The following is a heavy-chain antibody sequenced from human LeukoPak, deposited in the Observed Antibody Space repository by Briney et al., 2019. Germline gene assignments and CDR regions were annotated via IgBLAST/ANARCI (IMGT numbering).Heavy chain of an antibody. J-gene: IGHJ6*03. V-gene: IGHV3-7*01. D-gene: IGHD3-9*01. CDR3: ARVPGALDWLLYYYYYIDV. CDR2: IKQDGSEK. CDR1: GFTFSSYW. Sequence: GGSLRLSCAASGFTFSSYWMSWVRQAPGKGLEWVANIKQDGSEKYYVDSVKGRFTISRDNAKNSLYLQMNSLRAEDTAVYCCARVPGALDWLLYYYYYIDVWGKGTTVTVSS.